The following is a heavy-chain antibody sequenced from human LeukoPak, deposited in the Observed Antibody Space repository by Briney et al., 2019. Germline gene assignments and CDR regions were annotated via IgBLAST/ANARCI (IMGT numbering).Heavy chain of an antibody. D-gene: IGHD2-2*01. CDR3: VKDIVVVPAANNWFDP. V-gene: IGHV3-23*01. Sequence: GRSLRLSCVASGFTFDDYAMYWVRQAPGKGLEWVSAISGNAGSTYYADSVKGRFTISRDNSKNTLYLQMNSLRAEDTAVYHCVKDIVVVPAANNWFDPWGQGTLVTVSS. J-gene: IGHJ5*02. CDR1: GFTFDDYA. CDR2: ISGNAGST.